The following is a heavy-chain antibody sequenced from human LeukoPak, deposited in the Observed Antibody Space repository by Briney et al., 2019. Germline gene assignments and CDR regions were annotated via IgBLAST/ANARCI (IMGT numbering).Heavy chain of an antibody. J-gene: IGHJ4*02. V-gene: IGHV4-4*07. CDR3: ARKRAGANDFDY. CDR2: IYSSGSS. Sequence: SETLSLTCTVSGGSISSYYWTWIRQPAGRGLEWIGRIYSSGSSNSNPSLKSRVTMSVDTSNNQFSLKLSSVTAADTAVYYCARKRAGANDFDYWGPGTLVTVSS. CDR1: GGSISSYY. D-gene: IGHD6-25*01.